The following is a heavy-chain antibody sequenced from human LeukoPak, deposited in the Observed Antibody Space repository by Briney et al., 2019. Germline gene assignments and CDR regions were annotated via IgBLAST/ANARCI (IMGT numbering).Heavy chain of an antibody. Sequence: GGSLRLSCSASGFTFSSYAIHWVRQAPGKGLEYVLGISSNGGNTYNANSLKGRITISRDNSKNSLYLQMNSLRDEDTAVYYCARDYHRARSMIVVVKSIDAFDIWGQGTMVTVSS. CDR2: ISSNGGNT. J-gene: IGHJ3*02. V-gene: IGHV3-64*04. CDR3: ARDYHRARSMIVVVKSIDAFDI. D-gene: IGHD3-22*01. CDR1: GFTFSSYA.